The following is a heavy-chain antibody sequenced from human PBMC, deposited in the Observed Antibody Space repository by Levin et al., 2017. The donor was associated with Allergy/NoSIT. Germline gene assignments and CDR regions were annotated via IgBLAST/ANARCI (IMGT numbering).Heavy chain of an antibody. CDR1: GFTFSSYG. CDR2: IWYDGSNK. D-gene: IGHD3-10*01. J-gene: IGHJ6*02. CDR3: ARDRLLLWFGELLRNYYGMDV. V-gene: IGHV3-33*01. Sequence: GGSLRLSCAASGFTFSSYGMHWVRQAPGKGLEWVAVIWYDGSNKYYADSVKGRFTFSRDNSKNTLYLQMNSLRAEDTAVYYCARDRLLLWFGELLRNYYGMDVWGQGTTVTVSS.